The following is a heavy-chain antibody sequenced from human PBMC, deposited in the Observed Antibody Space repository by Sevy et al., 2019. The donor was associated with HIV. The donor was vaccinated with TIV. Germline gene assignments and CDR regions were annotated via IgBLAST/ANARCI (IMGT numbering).Heavy chain of an antibody. CDR1: GFTFTNYG. CDR3: AKDLDVASAAYDFDH. J-gene: IGHJ4*02. CDR2: ISNDGRDK. D-gene: IGHD2-2*01. V-gene: IGHV3-30*18. Sequence: GGSLRLSCAASGFTFTNYGMHWVRQAPGKGLEWVAVISNDGRDKHHADSGKGRFSISRDNSNKMVHLQMNSLRAEDTAVYYCAKDLDVASAAYDFDHWGQGTLVTVSS.